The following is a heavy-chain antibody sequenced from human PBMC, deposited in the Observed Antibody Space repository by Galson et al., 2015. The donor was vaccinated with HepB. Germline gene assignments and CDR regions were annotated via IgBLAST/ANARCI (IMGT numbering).Heavy chain of an antibody. D-gene: IGHD2-2*01. V-gene: IGHV4-34*01. CDR2: INHSGST. Sequence: ETLSLTCAVYGGSFSGYYWSWIRQPPGKGLEWIGEINHSGSTNYNPSLKSRVTISVDTSKNQFSLKLSSVTAADTAVYYCARGVYCSSTSCSCDYWGQGTLVTVSS. J-gene: IGHJ4*02. CDR3: ARGVYCSSTSCSCDY. CDR1: GGSFSGYY.